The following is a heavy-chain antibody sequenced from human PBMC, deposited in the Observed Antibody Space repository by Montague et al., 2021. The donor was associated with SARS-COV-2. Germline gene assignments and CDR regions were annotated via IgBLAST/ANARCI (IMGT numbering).Heavy chain of an antibody. CDR1: GGSFSDDH. D-gene: IGHD3-22*01. CDR3: ARGHLSVSMIVVVFTSASYYFAY. CDR2: IIHSGST. J-gene: IGHJ4*02. V-gene: IGHV4-34*01. Sequence: SETLSLTCGVSGGSFSDDHWSWIRQPPGKGLEWIGYIIHSGSTNYNPSLKSRVTLSVDTSKNQFSLKLTSVTAADTAVYFCARGHLSVSMIVVVFTSASYYFAYWRPGAQVTVSS.